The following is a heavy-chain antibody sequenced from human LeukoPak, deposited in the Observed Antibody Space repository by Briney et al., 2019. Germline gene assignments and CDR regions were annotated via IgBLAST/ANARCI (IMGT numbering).Heavy chain of an antibody. CDR3: ARVASSGWYDY. CDR1: GFTFSSYS. D-gene: IGHD6-19*01. V-gene: IGHV3-21*01. CDR2: ISSSSSYI. J-gene: IGHJ4*02. Sequence: GGSLRLSCAASGFTFSSYSMNWVRQAPGKGLEWVSSISSSSSYIYYADSVKGRFTISRDNAKNSLYLRMNSLRAEDTAVYYCARVASSGWYDYWGQGTLVTVSS.